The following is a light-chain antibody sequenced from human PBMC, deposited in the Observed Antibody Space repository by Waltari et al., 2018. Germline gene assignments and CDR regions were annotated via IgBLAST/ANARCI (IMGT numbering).Light chain of an antibody. CDR2: GAN. J-gene: IGLJ3*02. Sequence: QTVVTQEPSVTVSPGGTVTLTCASSTGAVTSGDYANWFQQKPGQAPRSLIFGANNKYSWTPARFSGSRLGGKAALTLSGVQPEDEAEYYCLLYDGGLWVFGGGTKLTVL. CDR1: TGAVTSGDY. CDR3: LLYDGGLWV. V-gene: IGLV7-43*01.